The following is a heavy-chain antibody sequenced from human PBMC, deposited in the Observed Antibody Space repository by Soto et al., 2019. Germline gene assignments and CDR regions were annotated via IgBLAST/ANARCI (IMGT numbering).Heavy chain of an antibody. D-gene: IGHD2-15*01. Sequence: GGSLRLSCAASGFTFSSYAMSWVRQAPGKGLEWVSAISGSGGSTYYADSVKGRFTISRDNSKNTLYLQMNSLRAEDTAVYYCAPASGYCSGGSCFDYWGQGTLVTVSS. J-gene: IGHJ4*02. CDR1: GFTFSSYA. CDR2: ISGSGGST. CDR3: APASGYCSGGSCFDY. V-gene: IGHV3-23*01.